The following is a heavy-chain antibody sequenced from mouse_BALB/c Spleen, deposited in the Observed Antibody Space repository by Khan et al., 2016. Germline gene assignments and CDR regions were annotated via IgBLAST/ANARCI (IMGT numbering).Heavy chain of an antibody. D-gene: IGHD2-4*01. CDR2: IWGDGST. J-gene: IGHJ3*01. CDR3: ASYYDCDGGFAY. V-gene: IGHV2-6-7*01. Sequence: QMQLEESGPGLVAPSQSLSITCTVSGFSLTGFSVNWGRQPPGKALEWLGMIWGDGSTDYNSALKSRLSFSKDDSKSQVFLKMNSLQTDDTASYVCASYYDCDGGFAYWGQGTLVTVSA. CDR1: GFSLTGFS.